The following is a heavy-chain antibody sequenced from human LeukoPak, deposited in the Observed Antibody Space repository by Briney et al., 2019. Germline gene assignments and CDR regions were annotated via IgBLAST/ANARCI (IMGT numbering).Heavy chain of an antibody. CDR2: IGGTGVRT. V-gene: IGHV3-23*01. CDR1: GFTFSSSA. Sequence: QAGGSLRLSCAASGFTFSSSAMSWVRQAPGKGLEWVSTIGGTGVRTYYADSVKGRFTISRDNSKNTLYLQINSLRAEDTAVYYCARDVVGYYDSSGYYLSASDIWGQGTMVTVSS. J-gene: IGHJ3*02. D-gene: IGHD3-22*01. CDR3: ARDVVGYYDSSGYYLSASDI.